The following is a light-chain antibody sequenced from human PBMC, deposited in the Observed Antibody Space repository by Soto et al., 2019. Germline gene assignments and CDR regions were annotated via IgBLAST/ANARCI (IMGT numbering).Light chain of an antibody. Sequence: EIVLTQSPGTLSLSPGERATLSCRASQSVSDLAWYQQKPGQAPRLLIYGPSTRATGIPDRVSGSGSGTDFTLTISGLEAEDFAVYYCQQYGSSPWTFGEGTKVDI. V-gene: IGKV3-20*01. J-gene: IGKJ1*01. CDR3: QQYGSSPWT. CDR1: QSVSD. CDR2: GPS.